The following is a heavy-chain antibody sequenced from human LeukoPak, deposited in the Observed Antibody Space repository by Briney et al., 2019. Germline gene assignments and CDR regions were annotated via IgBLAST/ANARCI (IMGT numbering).Heavy chain of an antibody. V-gene: IGHV3-74*01. CDR2: ISSDGSST. Sequence: PGGSLRLSCAASGFTFSSYWMHWVRQAPGKGLVWVSRISSDGSSTTYADSVKGRFTISRDNAKNTLFLQMNSLRAEDTAVYDCARVVVAATGPFDSWGQGTLVTVSS. J-gene: IGHJ5*01. CDR1: GFTFSSYW. D-gene: IGHD2-15*01. CDR3: ARVVVAATGPFDS.